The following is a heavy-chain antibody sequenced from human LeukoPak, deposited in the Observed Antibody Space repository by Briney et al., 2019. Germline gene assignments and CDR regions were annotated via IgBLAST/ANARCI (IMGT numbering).Heavy chain of an antibody. CDR3: AKTPPYDFCSGRQVWYFDY. Sequence: GGSLRLSCAASGFTFSSYAMSWVRQAPGKGLEWVSAISGSGGSTYYADSVKGRFTISRDNSKNTLYLQMNSLRAEDTAVYYCAKTPPYDFCSGRQVWYFDYWGQGTLVTVSS. CDR2: ISGSGGST. J-gene: IGHJ4*02. D-gene: IGHD3-3*01. CDR1: GFTFSSYA. V-gene: IGHV3-23*01.